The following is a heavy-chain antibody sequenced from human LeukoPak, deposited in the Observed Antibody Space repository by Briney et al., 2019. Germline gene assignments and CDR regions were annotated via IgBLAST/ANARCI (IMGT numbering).Heavy chain of an antibody. CDR1: GYTFTGYY. Sequence: EASVKVSCKASGYTFTGYYMHWVRQAPGQGLEWMGWINPNSGGTNYAQKFQGRVTMTRDTSISTAYMELSRLRSEDTAVYYCARDNYYDRAVFGYWGQGTLVTVSS. J-gene: IGHJ4*02. D-gene: IGHD3-22*01. V-gene: IGHV1-2*02. CDR3: ARDNYYDRAVFGY. CDR2: INPNSGGT.